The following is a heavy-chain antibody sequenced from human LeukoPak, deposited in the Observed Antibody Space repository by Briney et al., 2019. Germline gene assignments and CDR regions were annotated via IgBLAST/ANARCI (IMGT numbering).Heavy chain of an antibody. V-gene: IGHV1-69*01. CDR3: AREGETYYSYGYQPQYYYYYMDV. CDR2: IIPIFGTA. Sequence: SVKLSCKASGGTFSSYAISWVRQAPGQGLEWMGGIIPIFGTANYAQKFQGRVTITADESTSTAYMELSSLRSEDTAVYYCAREGETYYSYGYQPQYYYYYMDVWGKGTTVTVSS. CDR1: GGTFSSYA. J-gene: IGHJ6*03. D-gene: IGHD5-18*01.